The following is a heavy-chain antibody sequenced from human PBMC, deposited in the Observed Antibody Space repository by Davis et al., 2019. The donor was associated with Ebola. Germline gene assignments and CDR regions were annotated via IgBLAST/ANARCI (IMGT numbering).Heavy chain of an antibody. Sequence: MPSETLSLTCTVSGGSISSYYWSWIRQPPGKGLEWIGYIYYSGSTNYNPSLKSRVTISVDTSKNQFSLKLTSVTAADTAVYYCAKLPTYCGADCYPSWGQGILVTVSS. D-gene: IGHD2-21*02. CDR2: IYYSGST. J-gene: IGHJ5*02. V-gene: IGHV4-59*01. CDR3: AKLPTYCGADCYPS. CDR1: GGSISSYY.